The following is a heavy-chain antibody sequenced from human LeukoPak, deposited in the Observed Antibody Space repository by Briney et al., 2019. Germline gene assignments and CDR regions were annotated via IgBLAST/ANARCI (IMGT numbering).Heavy chain of an antibody. Sequence: SETLSLTCTVSGASISSGDYCWSWIRQPPGKGLEWIGYIYYGGSTYYNPSLKSRVTISLDTSKNQFSLKLNSVTAADTAVYYCAREYYYGSGSARAFDLWGRGTLVTVSS. CDR2: IYYGGST. J-gene: IGHJ4*02. CDR1: GASISSGDYC. CDR3: AREYYYGSGSARAFDL. V-gene: IGHV4-30-4*01. D-gene: IGHD3-10*01.